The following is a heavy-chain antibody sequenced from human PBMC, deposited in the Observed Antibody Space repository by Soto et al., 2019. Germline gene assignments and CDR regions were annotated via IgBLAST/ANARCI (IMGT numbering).Heavy chain of an antibody. Sequence: GGSLRLSCAASGFTFSSYWMSWVRQAPRKGLEWVANIKQDGSEKYYVDSVKGRFTISRDNAKNSLYLQMNSLRAEDTAVYYCARDRYSYYDFWSGSLPNYYFGMDVRGQGTTVTVSS. J-gene: IGHJ6*02. CDR1: GFTFSSYW. V-gene: IGHV3-7*01. CDR2: IKQDGSEK. CDR3: ARDRYSYYDFWSGSLPNYYFGMDV. D-gene: IGHD3-3*01.